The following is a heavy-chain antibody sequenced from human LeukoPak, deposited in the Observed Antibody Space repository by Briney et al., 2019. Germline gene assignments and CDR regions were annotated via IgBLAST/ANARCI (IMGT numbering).Heavy chain of an antibody. CDR2: ISFDGVNA. J-gene: IGHJ4*02. D-gene: IGHD6-19*01. CDR1: GFTFSTYA. Sequence: GGSLRLPCAASGFTFSTYAIHWVRQAPGKGLEWVAVISFDGVNAFYADSVKGRFTISRDNSKNTLYLQMNSLRAEDTAVYYCARDPVGVRYSSGPGAKFDYWGQGTLVTVSS. V-gene: IGHV3-30*04. CDR3: ARDPVGVRYSSGPGAKFDY.